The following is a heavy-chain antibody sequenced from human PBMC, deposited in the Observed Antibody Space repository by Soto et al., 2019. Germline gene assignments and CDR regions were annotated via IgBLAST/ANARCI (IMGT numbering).Heavy chain of an antibody. CDR1: GFTFENYA. J-gene: IGHJ4*02. Sequence: EVQLVESGGGLVQPGRSLRLSCAAYGFTFENYAMHWVRLGPGKGLEWVSGISWHSGTIGYADSVRGRFTISRDNAKNSLYLQMNSLRPEDTALYYCAKEKVYSNYQYYFDSWGQGTLVTVSS. CDR2: ISWHSGTI. CDR3: AKEKVYSNYQYYFDS. V-gene: IGHV3-9*01. D-gene: IGHD4-4*01.